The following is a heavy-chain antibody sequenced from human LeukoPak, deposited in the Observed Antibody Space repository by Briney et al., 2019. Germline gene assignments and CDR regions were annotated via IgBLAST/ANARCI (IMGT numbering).Heavy chain of an antibody. CDR3: ARVWSGYYREFDY. CDR1: GYSISSGYY. D-gene: IGHD3-3*01. CDR2: IYHSGST. Sequence: PSETLSLTCTVSGYSISSGYYWGWLRQPPGKGLEWIGSIYHSGSTYYNPSLKSRVTISVDTSKNQFSLKLSSVTAADTAVYYCARVWSGYYREFDYWGQGTLVTVSS. J-gene: IGHJ4*02. V-gene: IGHV4-38-2*02.